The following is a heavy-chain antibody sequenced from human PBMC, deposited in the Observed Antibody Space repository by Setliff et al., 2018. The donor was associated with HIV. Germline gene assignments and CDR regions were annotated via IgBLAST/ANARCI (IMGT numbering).Heavy chain of an antibody. J-gene: IGHJ4*02. CDR1: GFTFNSYS. D-gene: IGHD3-9*01. Sequence: PGGSLRLSCAASGFTFNSYSMNWVRQAPGKGLEWVSSISSSNSYKHYADSVKGRFTISRDNAKDSLYLQMNSLRVEDTAVYYCAKTGIWGDYDILTGSHYFFESWGRGILVTVSS. V-gene: IGHV3-21*01. CDR3: AKTGIWGDYDILTGSHYFFES. CDR2: ISSSNSYK.